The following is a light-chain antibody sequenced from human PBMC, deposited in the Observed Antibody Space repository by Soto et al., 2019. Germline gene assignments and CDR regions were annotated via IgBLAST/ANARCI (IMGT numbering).Light chain of an antibody. Sequence: QSVLTQPPSASGSPGHTVTISCTGTSRDVGGYNYVSWFQQHPGKAPKLMIYEVSKRPSGVPDRFSGSKSGNTASLTVSGLQAEDEADYYCSSYADTSNHVFGTGTKVTV. CDR1: SRDVGGYNY. CDR2: EVS. V-gene: IGLV2-8*01. J-gene: IGLJ1*01. CDR3: SSYADTSNHV.